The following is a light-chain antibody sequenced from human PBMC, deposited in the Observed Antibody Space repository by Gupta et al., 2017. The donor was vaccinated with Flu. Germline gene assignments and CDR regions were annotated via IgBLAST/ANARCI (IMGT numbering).Light chain of an antibody. CDR3: QQYDSTPQT. CDR1: QSVLSSSNNKNY. J-gene: IGKJ1*01. V-gene: IGKV4-1*01. CDR2: WAS. Sequence: DIVMTQSPDSLAVSLGERATINCKSSQSVLSSSNNKNYLAWYQQKPRQPPKLLIYWASIRESGVPDRFSGSGSGTDFTLTISSLQAEDVAVYYCQQYDSTPQTFGQGAKVEIK.